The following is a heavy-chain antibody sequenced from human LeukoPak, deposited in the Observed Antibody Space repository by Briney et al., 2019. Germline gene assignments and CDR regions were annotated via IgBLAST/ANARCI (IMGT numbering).Heavy chain of an antibody. CDR3: AIWTSGNY. D-gene: IGHD1-1*01. CDR1: EFIFDRSW. Sequence: GGSLRLSCAASEFIFDRSWVNWVRQAPGKGLEWVANMDPSGSQKRYVDSVKGRFTISKDNPGTPLCLDMYGLRAEDTAKYYCAIWTSGNYWGQGTLVTVSS. J-gene: IGHJ4*02. V-gene: IGHV3-7*01. CDR2: MDPSGSQK.